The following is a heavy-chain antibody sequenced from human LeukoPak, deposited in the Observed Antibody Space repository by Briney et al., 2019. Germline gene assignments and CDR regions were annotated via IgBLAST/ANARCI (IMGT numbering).Heavy chain of an antibody. D-gene: IGHD5-12*01. J-gene: IGHJ4*02. V-gene: IGHV3-53*01. CDR2: IYSGGNT. Sequence: GGSLRLSCAASGFSVSTNNRTWLRQAPGKGLEGVSVIYSGGNTYYADSVKGRFTVSRDNSKNTLYLQMNSLRAEDTAVYYCASCCGYGGYDYWGQGTLVTVS. CDR3: ASCCGYGGYDY. CDR1: GFSVSTNN.